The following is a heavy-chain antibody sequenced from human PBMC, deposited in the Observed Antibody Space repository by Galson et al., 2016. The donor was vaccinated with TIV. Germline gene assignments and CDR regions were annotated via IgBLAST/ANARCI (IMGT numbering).Heavy chain of an antibody. CDR1: GFTFSIFA. D-gene: IGHD1-14*01. CDR3: AKEPGPNPSYYYGVDV. J-gene: IGHJ6*02. Sequence: SLRLSCAASGFTFSIFAMTWVRQAPGMGLEWVSAISGGGGSTYYADSVKGRFTVSRDNSKNTLYLQINSLRAEDTAIYYCAKEPGPNPSYYYGVDVWGQGTTVTVSS. CDR2: ISGGGGST. V-gene: IGHV3-23*01.